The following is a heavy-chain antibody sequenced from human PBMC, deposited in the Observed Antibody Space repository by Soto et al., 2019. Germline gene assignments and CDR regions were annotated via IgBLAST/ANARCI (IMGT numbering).Heavy chain of an antibody. CDR3: AVVPAANGHYGMDV. Sequence: GGSLRLSCAASGFTFSSYSMNWVRQAPGKGLEWVSYISSSSSTIYYADYVKGRFTISRDNAKNSLYLQMNSLRAEDTAVYYCAVVPAANGHYGMDVWGQGTTVTVSS. V-gene: IGHV3-48*01. CDR1: GFTFSSYS. J-gene: IGHJ6*02. D-gene: IGHD2-2*01. CDR2: ISSSSSTI.